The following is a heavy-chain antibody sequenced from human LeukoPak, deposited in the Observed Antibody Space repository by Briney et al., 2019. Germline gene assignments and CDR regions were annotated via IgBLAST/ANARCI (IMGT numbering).Heavy chain of an antibody. Sequence: GGSLRLSCAASRFTFSAHGMHWVRQAPGKGLEWVAVISYHGSNKHYADSVKGRFTISRDNSKNSLYLQMHSLRPEDTAVYYCARAYSGSFYEAFDFWGQGTMVTVSS. D-gene: IGHD1-26*01. CDR2: ISYHGSNK. V-gene: IGHV3-30-3*01. CDR1: RFTFSAHG. J-gene: IGHJ3*01. CDR3: ARAYSGSFYEAFDF.